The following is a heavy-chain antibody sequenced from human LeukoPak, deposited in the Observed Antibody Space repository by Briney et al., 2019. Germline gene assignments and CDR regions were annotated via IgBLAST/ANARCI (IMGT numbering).Heavy chain of an antibody. CDR2: INHSGST. CDR3: ARVRGLNYYGSGSYYRSGYFDY. V-gene: IGHV4-34*01. J-gene: IGHJ4*02. D-gene: IGHD3-10*01. CDR1: GGSFSGYY. Sequence: SETLSLTCAVYGGSFSGYYWSWIRQPPGKGLEWIGEINHSGSTNYNPSLKSRVTISVDTSKNQFSLKLSSVTAVDTAVYYCARVRGLNYYGSGSYYRSGYFDYWGQGTLVTVSS.